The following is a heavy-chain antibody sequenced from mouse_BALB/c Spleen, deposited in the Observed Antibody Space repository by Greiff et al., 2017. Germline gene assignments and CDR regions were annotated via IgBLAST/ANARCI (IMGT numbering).Heavy chain of an antibody. J-gene: IGHJ4*01. Sequence: EVKLVESGGGLVQPGGSRKLSCAASGFTFSSFGMHWVRQAPEKGLEWVAYISSGSSTIYYADTVKGRFTISRDNPKNTLFLQMTSLRSEDTAMYYCARSGLRSPYAMDYWGQGTSVTVSS. CDR3: ARSGLRSPYAMDY. V-gene: IGHV5-17*02. CDR2: ISSGSSTI. CDR1: GFTFSSFG. D-gene: IGHD1-1*01.